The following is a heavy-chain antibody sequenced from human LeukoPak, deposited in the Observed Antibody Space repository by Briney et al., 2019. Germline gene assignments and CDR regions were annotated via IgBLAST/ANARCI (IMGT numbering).Heavy chain of an antibody. D-gene: IGHD1-26*01. CDR2: ISYDGTNK. J-gene: IGHJ4*02. CDR1: GFTFSSYG. CDR3: AKDGYQYSGNMDY. V-gene: IGHV3-30*18. Sequence: PGGSLRLSCVASGFTFSSYGMHWVRQAPGKGLEWAAVISYDGTNKYYADSVRGRFTISRDNSKNTLYLQMNSLRAEDTAVYYCAKDGYQYSGNMDYWGQGTLVTVSS.